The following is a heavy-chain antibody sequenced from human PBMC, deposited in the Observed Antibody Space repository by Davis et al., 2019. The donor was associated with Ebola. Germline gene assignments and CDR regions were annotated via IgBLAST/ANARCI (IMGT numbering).Heavy chain of an antibody. D-gene: IGHD2-2*01. Sequence: GGSLRLSCAASGFTFSDYYMSWIRQAPGKGLEYVSAISSNGGSTNYADSVKGRFTISRDNSKNTLYLQMNSLRADDTAVYYCAREGKYRDESRTFDYWGQGTLVTVSS. J-gene: IGHJ4*02. CDR1: GFTFSDYY. CDR3: AREGKYRDESRTFDY. V-gene: IGHV3-64*04. CDR2: ISSNGGST.